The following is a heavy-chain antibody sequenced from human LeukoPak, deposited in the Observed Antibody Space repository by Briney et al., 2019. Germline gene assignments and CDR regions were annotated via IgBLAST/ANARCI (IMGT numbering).Heavy chain of an antibody. J-gene: IGHJ6*02. CDR3: AKDKTGYYYGMDV. V-gene: IGHV3-23*01. CDR1: GFTFSSYA. Sequence: PGGSLRLSCAASGFTFSSYAMSWVRQAPGKGLEWVPAISGSGGSTYYADSVKGRFTISRDNSKNTLYLQMNSLRAEDTAVYYCAKDKTGYYYGMDVWGQGTTVTVSS. CDR2: ISGSGGST.